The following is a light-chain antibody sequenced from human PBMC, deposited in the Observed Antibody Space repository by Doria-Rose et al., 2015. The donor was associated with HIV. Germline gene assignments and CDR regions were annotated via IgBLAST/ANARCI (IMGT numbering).Light chain of an antibody. CDR3: QQYNSSPYT. J-gene: IGKJ2*01. V-gene: IGKV4-1*01. CDR2: WAS. Sequence: SSQSVLYSSNNKNYLAWYQQKPGQPPKLLIYWASTRESGVPDRFSGSGSGTDFTLTISSLQAEDVAVYYCQQYNSSPYTFGQGTKLEIK. CDR1: QSVLYSSNNKNY.